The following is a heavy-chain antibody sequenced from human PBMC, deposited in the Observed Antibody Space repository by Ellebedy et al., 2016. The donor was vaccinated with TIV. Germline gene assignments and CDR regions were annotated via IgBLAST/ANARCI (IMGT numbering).Heavy chain of an antibody. V-gene: IGHV3-23*01. D-gene: IGHD3-10*01. CDR2: ISGSGDRT. J-gene: IGHJ4*02. Sequence: PGGSLRLSCAASGFTFSIYAMSWVRQAPGKGLEWVSLISGSGDRTYYADSVKGRFTISRDNSKDTLYLHMNSLRAEDTAVYYCANHASGSVPLLSYWGQGTLVTVSS. CDR3: ANHASGSVPLLSY. CDR1: GFTFSIYA.